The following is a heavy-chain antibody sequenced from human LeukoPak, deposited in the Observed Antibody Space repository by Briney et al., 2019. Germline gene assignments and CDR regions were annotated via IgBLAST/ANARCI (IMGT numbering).Heavy chain of an antibody. CDR1: GFTFNRYP. CDR2: ISTDGSDK. CDR3: AKDRAIAAAGYHFDY. J-gene: IGHJ4*02. V-gene: IGHV3-30-3*01. Sequence: GGSLRLSCAASGFTFNRYPMHWVRQAPGKGLEWVAVISTDGSDKHYADSVKGRFTISRDNSKNTLYLQMNSLRVEDTAVYYCAKDRAIAAAGYHFDYWGQGTLVTVSS. D-gene: IGHD6-13*01.